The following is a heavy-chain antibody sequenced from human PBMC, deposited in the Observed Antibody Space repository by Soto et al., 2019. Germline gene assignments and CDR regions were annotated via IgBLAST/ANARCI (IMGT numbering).Heavy chain of an antibody. CDR1: GFTFSSYA. CDR2: ISSDGINK. V-gene: IGHV3-30-3*02. D-gene: IGHD3-10*01. J-gene: IGHJ2*01. CDR3: AKQGEAKAWYFDL. Sequence: QVQLVESGGGVVQPGRSLRLSCAASGFTFSSYAIHWIRQAPGKGLKRVAVISSDGINKYYADSVKGRFTISRDNSKNTLYLLMNSLRTEDTALYYCAKQGEAKAWYFDLWGRGTLVTVSS.